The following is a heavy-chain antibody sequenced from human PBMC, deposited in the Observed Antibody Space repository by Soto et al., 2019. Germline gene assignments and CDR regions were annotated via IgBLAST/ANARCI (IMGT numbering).Heavy chain of an antibody. J-gene: IGHJ4*02. Sequence: GGSLRLSCAASGFTFSSYGMHWVRQAPGKGLEWVAVIWYDGSNKYYADSVKGRFTISRDNSKNTLYLQMNSLRAEDTAVYYCARDNGIAAAGTKSGCFDYWGQGTLVTVSS. D-gene: IGHD6-13*01. CDR2: IWYDGSNK. CDR3: ARDNGIAAAGTKSGCFDY. V-gene: IGHV3-33*01. CDR1: GFTFSSYG.